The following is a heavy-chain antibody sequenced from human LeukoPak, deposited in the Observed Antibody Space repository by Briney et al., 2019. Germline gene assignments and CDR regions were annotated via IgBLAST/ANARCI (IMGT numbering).Heavy chain of an antibody. Sequence: ASVKVSCTASGYTFTSYGISWVRQAPGHGLEWKGWISAYNGNTNYVQKLPGRVTMTTDTSTSTAYMELRSLRSDDTAVYYCARGGPGGYSYGYADYWGQGTLVTVSS. V-gene: IGHV1-18*01. CDR3: ARGGPGGYSYGYADY. CDR2: ISAYNGNT. J-gene: IGHJ4*02. CDR1: GYTFTSYG. D-gene: IGHD5-18*01.